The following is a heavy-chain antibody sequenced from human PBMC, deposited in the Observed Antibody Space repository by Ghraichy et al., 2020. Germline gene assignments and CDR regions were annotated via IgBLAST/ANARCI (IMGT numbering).Heavy chain of an antibody. CDR3: ASNYRASYYGMDV. CDR1: EFTVSSNY. Sequence: GSLRLSCAASEFTVSSNYMSWVRQAPGKGLEWVSVIYGGGTTYYADSVKGRFTISRDNSKNTLYLQMNSLRAEDTAVYYCASNYRASYYGMDVWGQGTTVTVSS. CDR2: IYGGGTT. J-gene: IGHJ6*02. D-gene: IGHD5-24*01. V-gene: IGHV3-53*01.